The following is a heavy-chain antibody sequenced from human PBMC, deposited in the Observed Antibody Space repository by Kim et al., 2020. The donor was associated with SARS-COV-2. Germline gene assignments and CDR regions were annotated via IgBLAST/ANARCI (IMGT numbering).Heavy chain of an antibody. CDR2: ISGSGGSA. J-gene: IGHJ4*03. V-gene: IGHV3-23*01. Sequence: GGSLRLSCAASGFTFSSYAMHWVRQAPGKGLEWVSDISGSGGSAVYAASVKGRFTISRDNSKNTVFLQMNSLRAEDTAVYYCATHSIDVSSCAYRYSRY. D-gene: IGHD2-15*01. CDR1: GFTFSSYA. CDR3: ATHSIDVSSCAYRYSRY.